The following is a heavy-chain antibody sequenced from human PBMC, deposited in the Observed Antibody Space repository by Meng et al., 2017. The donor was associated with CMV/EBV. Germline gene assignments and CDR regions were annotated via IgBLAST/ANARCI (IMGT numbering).Heavy chain of an antibody. V-gene: IGHV3-23*01. CDR1: GFTFSSYA. Sequence: GESLKISCAASGFTFSSYAMSWVRQAPGKGLEWVSAISGSGGSTYYADSVKGRFTISRDNSKNTLYLQMNSLRAEDTAVYYCVKTSGANLVGAFDIWGQGTMVTVSS. D-gene: IGHD4/OR15-4a*01. CDR3: VKTSGANLVGAFDI. CDR2: ISGSGGST. J-gene: IGHJ3*02.